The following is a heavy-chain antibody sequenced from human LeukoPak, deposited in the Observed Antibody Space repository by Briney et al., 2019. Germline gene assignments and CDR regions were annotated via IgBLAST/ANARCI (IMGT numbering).Heavy chain of an antibody. CDR3: AKVMGIAARPTYYFDY. V-gene: IGHV3-30*02. CDR2: IRYDGSNK. Sequence: GGSLRLSCAASGFTFNTYGMHWVRQAPGKGLEWVAFIRYDGSNKYYADSVKGRFTISRDNSKNTLYLQMNSLRAEDTAVYYCAKVMGIAARPTYYFDYWGQGTLVTVSS. CDR1: GFTFNTYG. J-gene: IGHJ4*02. D-gene: IGHD6-6*01.